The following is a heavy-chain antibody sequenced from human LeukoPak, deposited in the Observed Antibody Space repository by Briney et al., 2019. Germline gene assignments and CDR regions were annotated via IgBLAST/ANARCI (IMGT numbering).Heavy chain of an antibody. CDR2: IRYDGSNK. J-gene: IGHJ4*02. Sequence: GALRLSCAAYGFSFSTYGMHWVRPAPGKGLEWVAFIRYDGSNKFYADSVKGRFTISRDNSKNTLYLQMTSLRGEDTAVYYCAKGEYSSSSQVFDYWGQGTLVTVSS. CDR1: GFSFSTYG. V-gene: IGHV3-30*02. D-gene: IGHD6-6*01. CDR3: AKGEYSSSSQVFDY.